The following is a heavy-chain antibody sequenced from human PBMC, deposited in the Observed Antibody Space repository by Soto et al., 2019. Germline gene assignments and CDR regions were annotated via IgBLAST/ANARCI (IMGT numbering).Heavy chain of an antibody. CDR1: GFTFSDYW. CDR3: AKFSRAMASV. Sequence: EVQLVESGGGLVQPGGSLRLSCAASGFTFSDYWMRWVRQAPGEGPEWVAIIKPDGSGKQHVDSVQGRFTIYRDNAEKSLFLQINSLRVASTAISYCAKFSRAMASVWGQGTLVTVSS. V-gene: IGHV3-7*01. CDR2: IKPDGSGK. D-gene: IGHD5-18*01. J-gene: IGHJ4*02.